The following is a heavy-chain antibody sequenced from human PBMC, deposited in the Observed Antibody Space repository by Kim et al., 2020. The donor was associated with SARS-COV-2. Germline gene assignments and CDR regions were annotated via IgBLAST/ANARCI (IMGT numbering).Heavy chain of an antibody. CDR3: TSQSYYGDYGYSFGDYGDSYFDL. Sequence: GGSLRLSCTASGFTFGDYAMSWVRQAPGKGLEWVGFIRSKAYGGTTEYAASVKGRFTISRDDSKSIAYLQMNSLKTEDTAVYYCTSQSYYGDYGYSFGDYGDSYFDLWGRGTLVTVSS. CDR1: GFTFGDYA. CDR2: IRSKAYGGTT. V-gene: IGHV3-49*04. D-gene: IGHD4-17*01. J-gene: IGHJ2*01.